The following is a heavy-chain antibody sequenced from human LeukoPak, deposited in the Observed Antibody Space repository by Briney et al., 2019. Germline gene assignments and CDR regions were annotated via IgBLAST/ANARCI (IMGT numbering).Heavy chain of an antibody. J-gene: IGHJ5*02. CDR2: ISAYNGNT. V-gene: IGHV1-18*01. CDR3: ARDAVHGSNVYIWFDL. Sequence: ASVKVSCKASGYTFASYGISWVRQAPGQGLEWMGWISAYNGNTNYAQKFQGRVTMTTVTSTSTAYMEVRSLRSDDTAVYHCARDAVHGSNVYIWFDLWGQGTLVTVSS. CDR1: GYTFASYG. D-gene: IGHD1-26*01.